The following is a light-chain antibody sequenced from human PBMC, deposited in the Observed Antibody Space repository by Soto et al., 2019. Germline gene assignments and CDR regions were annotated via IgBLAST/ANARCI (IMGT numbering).Light chain of an antibody. CDR1: QSVSSN. V-gene: IGKV3-15*01. J-gene: IGKJ5*01. CDR2: GAS. CDR3: QQYNKWPPRIT. Sequence: EIVMTQSPATLSVSPGERATLSCRASQSVSSNLAWYQHKPGQAPRLLIYGASTRATGIPARFSGSGSGTACTLTISSLQSEDFAVYYCQQYNKWPPRITFGQVTRLEI.